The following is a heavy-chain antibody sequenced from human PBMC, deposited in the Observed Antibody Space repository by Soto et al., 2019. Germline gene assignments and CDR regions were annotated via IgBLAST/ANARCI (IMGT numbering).Heavy chain of an antibody. D-gene: IGHD2-8*02. CDR1: GGSISTSSSY. Sequence: TLSLTCTVSGGSISTSSSYWGWIRQPPGKGLDWFGSINYSGSTYYNPSLKSRVTISVDTSKNQFSLKLTSVTAADTAVYYCARDKITGLFDYWGQGTLVTVSS. CDR2: INYSGST. J-gene: IGHJ4*02. V-gene: IGHV4-39*02. CDR3: ARDKITGLFDY.